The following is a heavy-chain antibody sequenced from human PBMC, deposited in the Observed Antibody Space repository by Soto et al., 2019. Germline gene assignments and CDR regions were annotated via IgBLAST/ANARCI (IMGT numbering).Heavy chain of an antibody. CDR2: IWYDGSNK. CDR3: ARDVSDCTNGVCSRWFDP. J-gene: IGHJ5*02. V-gene: IGHV3-33*01. CDR1: GFTFSSYG. Sequence: GGSLRLSCAASGFTFSSYGMHWVRQAPGKGLEWVAVIWYDGSNKYYADSVKGRLTISRDNSKNTLYLQMNSLRAEDTAVYYCARDVSDCTNGVCSRWFDPWGQGTLVTVSS. D-gene: IGHD2-8*01.